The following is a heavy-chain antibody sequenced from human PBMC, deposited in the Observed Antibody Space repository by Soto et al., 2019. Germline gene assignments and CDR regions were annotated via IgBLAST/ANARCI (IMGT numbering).Heavy chain of an antibody. CDR3: ARHFYSRAFITMIVVVTQGVYYFDY. J-gene: IGHJ4*02. D-gene: IGHD3-22*01. Sequence: LSLTCTVSGGSISNGGYYWGWIRQHPGKGLEWIGYIYYSGSTYYNPSLKSRVTISVDTSKNQFSLKLTSVTAADTAVYYCARHFYSRAFITMIVVVTQGVYYFDYWGQGTLVTVSS. CDR1: GGSISNGGYY. V-gene: IGHV4-31*03. CDR2: IYYSGST.